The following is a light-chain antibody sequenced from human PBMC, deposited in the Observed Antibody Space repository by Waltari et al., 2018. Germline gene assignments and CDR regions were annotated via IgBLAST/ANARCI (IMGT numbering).Light chain of an antibody. Sequence: DIQMTQSPYSLSASVGETVTITCQASHEINNFLNSYQQKPGKAPKLLIYDASNLETGFPSRFSGSGSGTDFTFTISSLQPEDIATYYCQQFDHLPTFGQGTRLEIK. CDR3: QQFDHLPT. V-gene: IGKV1-33*01. J-gene: IGKJ5*01. CDR1: HEINNF. CDR2: DAS.